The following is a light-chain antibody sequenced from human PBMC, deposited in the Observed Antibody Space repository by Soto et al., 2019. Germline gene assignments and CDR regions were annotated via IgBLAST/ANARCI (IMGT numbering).Light chain of an antibody. J-gene: IGLJ1*01. CDR3: SSYAGSDNYV. CDR2: EVS. CDR1: SSDVGGYNS. V-gene: IGLV2-8*01. Sequence: QSALTQPPSASGSPGQSVTISCTGTSSDVGGYNSVSWYQHRPGKAPKLMIYEVSKRPSGVPDRFSGSKSANTASLTVSRLQAEDEADYYCSSYAGSDNYVFGTGTKLTVL.